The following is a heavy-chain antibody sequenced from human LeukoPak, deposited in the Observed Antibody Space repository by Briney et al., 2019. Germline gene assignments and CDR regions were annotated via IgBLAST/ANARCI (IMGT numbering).Heavy chain of an antibody. Sequence: GRPLRLSCAASGFTFDDYAMHWVRQAPGKGLEWVSGISWNSFSIGYADSVKGRFTISRDNAKNSLYLQMNSLRAEDTALYYCAKSSGNYLNYYYYMDVWGKGTTVTISS. CDR2: ISWNSFSI. V-gene: IGHV3-9*01. D-gene: IGHD3-10*01. J-gene: IGHJ6*03. CDR1: GFTFDDYA. CDR3: AKSSGNYLNYYYYMDV.